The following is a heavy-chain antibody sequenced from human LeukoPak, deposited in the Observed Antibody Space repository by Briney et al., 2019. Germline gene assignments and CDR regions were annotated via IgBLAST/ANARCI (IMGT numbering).Heavy chain of an antibody. CDR3: ARGRRGWFGELPHRALDY. J-gene: IGHJ4*02. Sequence: SETLSLTCAVYGGSFSGYYWSWIRQPPGKGLEWIGEINHSGSTNYNPSLKSRVTISVDTSKNQFSLKLSSVTAADTAVYYCARGRRGWFGELPHRALDYWGQGTLVTVSS. CDR2: INHSGST. CDR1: GGSFSGYY. V-gene: IGHV4-34*01. D-gene: IGHD3-10*01.